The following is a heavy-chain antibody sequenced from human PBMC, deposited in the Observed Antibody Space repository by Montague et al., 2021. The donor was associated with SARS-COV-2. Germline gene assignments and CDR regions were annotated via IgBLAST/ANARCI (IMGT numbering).Heavy chain of an antibody. J-gene: IGHJ5*02. D-gene: IGHD3-16*02. V-gene: IGHV4-59*01. CDR1: GGSTNNFY. Sequence: SETLSLTCTVSGGSTNNFYWSWIRQPPGKGLEWIGYIYYRGGTDYNPSLKSRVTISIGTSKNQFSLNLTSVTAADTGVYYCARTSLASASCRFDPWGQGTLVTVSS. CDR3: ARTSLASASCRFDP. CDR2: IYYRGGT.